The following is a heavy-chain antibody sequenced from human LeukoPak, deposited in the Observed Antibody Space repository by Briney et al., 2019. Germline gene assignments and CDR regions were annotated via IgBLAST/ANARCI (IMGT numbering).Heavy chain of an antibody. V-gene: IGHV3-21*01. D-gene: IGHD6-13*01. CDR2: ISSSSSYI. J-gene: IGHJ4*02. CDR3: ARDKAAGTPGGY. Sequence: PGGSLRLSCAASGFTFSSYSMNWVRQASGKGLEWVASISSSSSYIYYADSMKGRFTISRDNAKNSLYLQMNSLRAEDTAVYYCARDKAAGTPGGYWGQGTLVSVSS. CDR1: GFTFSSYS.